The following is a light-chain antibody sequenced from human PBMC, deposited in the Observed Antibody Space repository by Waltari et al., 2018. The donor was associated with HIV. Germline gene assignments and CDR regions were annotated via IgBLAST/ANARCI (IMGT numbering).Light chain of an antibody. CDR3: QQYNTWPLS. CDR1: QNLIKN. Sequence: EIVMTQSPATLSVSPGESATLPCRASQNLIKNLAWYQQKPGQAPRLLIYGASTRAPSIPARFSGSGYETDFTLTINSLQSEDIAGYYCQQYNTWPLSFGGGTKVEIK. J-gene: IGKJ4*01. CDR2: GAS. V-gene: IGKV3-15*01.